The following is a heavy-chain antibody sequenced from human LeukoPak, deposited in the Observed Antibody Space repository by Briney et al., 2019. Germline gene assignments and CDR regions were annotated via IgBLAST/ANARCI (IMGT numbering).Heavy chain of an antibody. V-gene: IGHV4-39*01. CDR3: ASLWAFYYFDY. CDR1: GGAISSSSYY. J-gene: IGHJ4*02. D-gene: IGHD7-27*01. Sequence: SETLSLTCSVSGGAISSSSYYWGWIRQPPGKGLEWIGSIHYSGSTYYNPSLKSRVTISVDTSKSQFSLKLSSVTAADTAVYYCASLWAFYYFDYWGQGTLVTVSS. CDR2: IHYSGST.